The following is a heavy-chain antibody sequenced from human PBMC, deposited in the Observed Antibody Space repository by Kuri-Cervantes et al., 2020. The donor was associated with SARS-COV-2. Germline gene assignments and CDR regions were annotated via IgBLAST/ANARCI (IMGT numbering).Heavy chain of an antibody. J-gene: IGHJ4*02. Sequence: GGSLRLSCAASGFTFSSYGMHWVRQAPGKGLEWVSYISSSSSTIYYADSVKGRFTISRDNAKNSLYLQMDSLTAEDTAVYYCARYCTSISCESAIDFWGQGTLVTVSS. D-gene: IGHD2-2*01. CDR3: ARYCTSISCESAIDF. V-gene: IGHV3-48*01. CDR1: GFTFSSYG. CDR2: ISSSSSTI.